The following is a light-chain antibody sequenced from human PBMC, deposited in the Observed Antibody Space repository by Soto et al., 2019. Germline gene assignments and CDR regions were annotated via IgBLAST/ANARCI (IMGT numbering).Light chain of an antibody. CDR2: DAS. V-gene: IGKV3-11*01. J-gene: IGKJ2*01. CDR1: QSVSSY. Sequence: EIVLTQSPATLSLSPGERATLSCRASQSVSSYLAWYQQKPGQAPRLLIYDASNRATGIPARCSGSGSGTDFTLTISSLEPEDFAVYYCQQPYTFGQWTKLEIK. CDR3: QQPYT.